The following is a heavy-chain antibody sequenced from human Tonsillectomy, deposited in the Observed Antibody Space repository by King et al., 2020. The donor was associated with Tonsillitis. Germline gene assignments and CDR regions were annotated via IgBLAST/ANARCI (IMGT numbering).Heavy chain of an antibody. D-gene: IGHD3-22*01. J-gene: IGHJ4*02. Sequence: QLVQSGGGLVKPGGSLRLSCAASGFTFSIYSMNWVRQAPGKGLEWVSSIRSSSSYIYYADSVKGRFTISRDNAKNSLYLQMNSLRAEDTAVYYCARVCYDSLGYHYVYYWEQGTLVTVSS. CDR3: ARVCYDSLGYHYVYY. CDR1: GFTFSIYS. V-gene: IGHV3-21*01. CDR2: IRSSSSYI.